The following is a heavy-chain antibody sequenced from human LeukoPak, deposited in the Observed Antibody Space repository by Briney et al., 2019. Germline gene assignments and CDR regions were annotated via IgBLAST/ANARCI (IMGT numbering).Heavy chain of an antibody. D-gene: IGHD2-2*02. CDR1: GYTFTSYY. CDR3: ARIPSRLSWFDP. Sequence: EASVKVSCKASGYTFTSYYMHWVRQAPGQGLEWMGWINPNSGGTNYAQKFQGRVTMTRDTSISTAYMELSRLRSDDTAVYYCARIPSRLSWFDPWGQGTLVTVSS. CDR2: INPNSGGT. J-gene: IGHJ5*02. V-gene: IGHV1-2*02.